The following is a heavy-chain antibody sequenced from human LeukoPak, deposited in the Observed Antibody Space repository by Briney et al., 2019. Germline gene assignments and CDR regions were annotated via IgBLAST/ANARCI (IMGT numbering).Heavy chain of an antibody. V-gene: IGHV3-21*06. CDR1: GFIFSTYS. CDR2: IGSGGDYI. Sequence: PGGSLRLSCEASGFIFSTYSMNWLRQAPGKGLEWVSSIGSGGDYIHYADSVKGRFTISRDNAKNSLYLQMNSLRVEDTAVYYCARIESGRYTYWGQGTLVTVAS. D-gene: IGHD3-16*01. J-gene: IGHJ4*02. CDR3: ARIESGRYTY.